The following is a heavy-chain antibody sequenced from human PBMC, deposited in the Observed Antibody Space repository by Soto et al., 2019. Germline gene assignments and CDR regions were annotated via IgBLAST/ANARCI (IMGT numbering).Heavy chain of an antibody. D-gene: IGHD6-19*01. CDR3: ARGRGRSSSGWSWFDT. Sequence: PSETLSLTCGVSGGTIRSPDWWTWVRQSPGKGLEWIGEIFQSGSVNYTPSLEIRVTISVDKSKNQFCLTLTSVTAADTSIYFCARGRGRSSSGWSWFDTWGQGILVTVCS. CDR2: IFQSGSV. V-gene: IGHV4-4*02. CDR1: GGTIRSPDW. J-gene: IGHJ5*02.